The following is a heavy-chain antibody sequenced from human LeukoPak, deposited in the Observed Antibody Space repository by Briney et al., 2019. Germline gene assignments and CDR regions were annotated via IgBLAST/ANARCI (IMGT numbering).Heavy chain of an antibody. CDR1: GFTFSSYS. D-gene: IGHD3-22*01. J-gene: IGHJ4*02. CDR2: TSSSSSYI. Sequence: GGSLSLSCAASGFTFSSYSMNWVRQAPGKGLEWVSSTSSSSSYIYYADSVKGRFTISRDNAKNSLYLQMNSLRAEDTAVYYCARDLDHASSGFPYWGKGTLVTVSS. CDR3: ARDLDHASSGFPY. V-gene: IGHV3-21*01.